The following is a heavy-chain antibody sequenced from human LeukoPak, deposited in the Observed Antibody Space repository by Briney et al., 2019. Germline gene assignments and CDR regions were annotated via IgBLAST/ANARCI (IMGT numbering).Heavy chain of an antibody. CDR2: ITTSGSTT. J-gene: IGHJ3*02. CDR3: ARERPGLSDAFDI. V-gene: IGHV3-48*03. Sequence: SGGSLRLSCAASRFIFTSYEMNWVRQAPGKGLEWISYITTSGSTTYYADSVKGRFTISRDNAKNSLYLQMNSLRAEDTAVYYCARERPGLSDAFDIWGQGTMVTVSS. D-gene: IGHD2/OR15-2a*01. CDR1: RFIFTSYE.